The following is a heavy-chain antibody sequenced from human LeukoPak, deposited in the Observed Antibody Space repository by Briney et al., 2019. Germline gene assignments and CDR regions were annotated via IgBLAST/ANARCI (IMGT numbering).Heavy chain of an antibody. V-gene: IGHV4-39*07. CDR2: IYTSGST. D-gene: IGHD2-2*01. J-gene: IGHJ6*03. CDR1: GGSISSSSYY. Sequence: PSETLSLTCTVSGGSISSSSYYWGWIRQPPGKGLEWIGRIYTSGSTHYNPSLKSRVTMSVDTSKNQFSLKLSSVTAADTAVYYCARGRYCGSSSCDDYYYYYMDVWGKGTTVTVSS. CDR3: ARGRYCGSSSCDDYYYYYMDV.